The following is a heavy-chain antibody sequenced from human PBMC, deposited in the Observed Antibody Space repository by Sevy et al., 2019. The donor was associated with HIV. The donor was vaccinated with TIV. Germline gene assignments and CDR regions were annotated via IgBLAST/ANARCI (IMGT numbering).Heavy chain of an antibody. CDR2: IWFDGSNT. Sequence: GRSLRLSCAASGFTFSTYGMHWVRQATGKGLKWVAVIWFDGSNTYYADSVKGRFTSSRDIAKNTLHLHMNSLRAEDTAVYYSARDLEFYDYGDYGPAFMPDYWGQGTLVTVSS. CDR1: GFTFSTYG. V-gene: IGHV3-33*01. CDR3: ARDLEFYDYGDYGPAFMPDY. J-gene: IGHJ4*02. D-gene: IGHD4-17*01.